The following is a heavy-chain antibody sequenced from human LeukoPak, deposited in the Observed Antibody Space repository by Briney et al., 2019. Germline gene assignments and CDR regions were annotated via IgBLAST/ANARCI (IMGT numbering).Heavy chain of an antibody. J-gene: IGHJ4*02. D-gene: IGHD3-9*01. Sequence: SSETLSLTCTVSGGSISSYYWSWIRQPPGKGLEWIGYIYYSGSTNYNPSLKSRVTISVDTSKNQFSLKLSSVTAADTAVYYCARGGTYYDILTDWGQGTLVTVSS. CDR2: IYYSGST. V-gene: IGHV4-59*08. CDR1: GGSISSYY. CDR3: ARGGTYYDILTD.